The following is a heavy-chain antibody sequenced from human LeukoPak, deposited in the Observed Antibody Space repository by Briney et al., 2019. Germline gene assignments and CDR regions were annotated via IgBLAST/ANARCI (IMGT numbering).Heavy chain of an antibody. Sequence: SSETLSLTCTVSGGSISTYFWSWIRQPPGKGLEWIGYIYYSGSTNYNPPLKSRVTISVDTSKNQFSLKLSSVTAADTAVYYCARTDYGDCFDPWGQGTLVTVSS. CDR3: ARTDYGDCFDP. D-gene: IGHD4-17*01. CDR2: IYYSGST. J-gene: IGHJ5*02. V-gene: IGHV4-59*01. CDR1: GGSISTYF.